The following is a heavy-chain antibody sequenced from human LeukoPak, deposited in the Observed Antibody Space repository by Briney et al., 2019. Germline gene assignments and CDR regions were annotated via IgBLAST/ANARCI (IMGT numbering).Heavy chain of an antibody. CDR2: INPNSGGT. V-gene: IGHV1-2*02. J-gene: IGHJ5*02. CDR1: GYTFTGYD. D-gene: IGHD6-6*01. CDR3: ARVGQQLVRNWFDP. Sequence: ASVKVSCKASGYTFTGYDMHWVRQAPGQGLEWMGWINPNSGGTNYAQTFQGRVTMTRDTSISTAYMELSRLRSDDTAVYYCARVGQQLVRNWFDPWGQGTLVTVSS.